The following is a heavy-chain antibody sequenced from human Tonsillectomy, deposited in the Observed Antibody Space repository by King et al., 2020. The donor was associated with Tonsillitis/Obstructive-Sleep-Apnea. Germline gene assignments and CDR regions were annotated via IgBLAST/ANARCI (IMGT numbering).Heavy chain of an antibody. D-gene: IGHD3-16*01. CDR3: ARIKMGGQPGGSGPVSS. V-gene: IGHV4-39*01. CDR1: GDSVSSSSYY. Sequence: VQLQESGPGLVKPSETLSLTCTVSGDSVSSSSYYWGWIRQPPGKGLEWIGSIYYGGSTYHNPSLKSRVTISVDASKNQFSLKLSSVTAADTAVYSCARIKMGGQPGGSGPVSSWGQGTLVTVSS. CDR2: IYYGGST. J-gene: IGHJ4*02.